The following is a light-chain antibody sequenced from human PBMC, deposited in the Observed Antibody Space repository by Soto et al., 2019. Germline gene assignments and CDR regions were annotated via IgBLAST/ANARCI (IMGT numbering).Light chain of an antibody. CDR1: QSVRSN. V-gene: IGKV3-15*01. Sequence: EIVMTQSPATLSVSPGERATLSCRASQSVRSNLAWYQQKPGQAPRLLIYGASTRATGIPARFSGSGSGTEFTLTSSSRQSEDFAVYYCHQYNNWPPWTFGQGTKVEIK. CDR2: GAS. J-gene: IGKJ1*01. CDR3: HQYNNWPPWT.